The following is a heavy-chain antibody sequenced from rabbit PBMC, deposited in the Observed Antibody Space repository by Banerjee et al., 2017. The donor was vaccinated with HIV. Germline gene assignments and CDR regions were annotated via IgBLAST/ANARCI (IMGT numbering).Heavy chain of an antibody. Sequence: QEQLVESGGGLVKPEGSLTLTCKASGFDFSSYGVSWVRQAPGKGLEWIGYITYGGSTFYASWAKGRFTIPRTSSTTVALQMTRLTAADTGTYFCARDVTWGDWELWGQGTLVTVS. CDR3: ARDVTWGDWEL. CDR1: GFDFSSYG. V-gene: IGHV1S45*01. J-gene: IGHJ4*01. CDR2: ITYGGST. D-gene: IGHD4-1*01.